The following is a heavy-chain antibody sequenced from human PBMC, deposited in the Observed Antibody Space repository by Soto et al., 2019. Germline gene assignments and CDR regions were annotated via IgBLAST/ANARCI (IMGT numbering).Heavy chain of an antibody. J-gene: IGHJ5*02. Sequence: ASVKVSCKVCGYTITDISMHWVRQAPGKGLEWMGGFDPEDGETIYAQKFQGRVTMTEDTSTDTAYMELSSLRSEDTAVYYCATVGYCSGGSCYGDNWFDPWGQGTLLTVSS. V-gene: IGHV1-24*01. CDR1: GYTITDIS. CDR2: FDPEDGET. CDR3: ATVGYCSGGSCYGDNWFDP. D-gene: IGHD2-15*01.